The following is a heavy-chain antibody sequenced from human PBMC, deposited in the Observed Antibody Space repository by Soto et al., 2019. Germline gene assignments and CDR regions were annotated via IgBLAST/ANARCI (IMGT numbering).Heavy chain of an antibody. CDR1: GVTFSSYA. Sequence: EVQLLESGGGLVQPGGSQRLSCTASGVTFSSYALSWVRQAPGKGLEWVSSISGSGGSTYYADSVKGRVTISRDNSKNTLYLQMSSLRAEDTAVYYCAKESLKTPVTVPVDCWGQGTVVTVSS. J-gene: IGHJ4*02. V-gene: IGHV3-23*01. D-gene: IGHD2-21*02. CDR2: ISGSGGST. CDR3: AKESLKTPVTVPVDC.